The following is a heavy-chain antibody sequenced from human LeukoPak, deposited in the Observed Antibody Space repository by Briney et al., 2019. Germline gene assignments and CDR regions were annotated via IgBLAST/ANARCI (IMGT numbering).Heavy chain of an antibody. CDR1: GFTFSDYY. D-gene: IGHD3-22*01. CDR3: ARDRPYYYDSSGYGIDY. J-gene: IGHJ4*02. CDR2: ISSSGSTI. Sequence: PGGSLRLSCAASGFTFSDYYMSWICQAPGKGLEWVSYISSSGSTIYYADSVKGRFTISRDNAKNSLYLQMNSLRAEDTAVYYCARDRPYYYDSSGYGIDYWGQGTLVTVSS. V-gene: IGHV3-11*01.